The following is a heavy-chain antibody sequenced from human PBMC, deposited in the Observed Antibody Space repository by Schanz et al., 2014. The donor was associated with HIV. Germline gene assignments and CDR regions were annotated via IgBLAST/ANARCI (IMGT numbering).Heavy chain of an antibody. CDR2: ITWDGGST. CDR3: AKQHDSYDNSGYPSTVEYYGMDV. V-gene: IGHV3-43*01. D-gene: IGHD3-22*01. Sequence: EVQLVESGGVVVQPGGSLRISCAASGFTFDDYTMHWVRQAPGKGLEWVSLITWDGGSTYCADSVKGRFTISRDNSKNSLYLQMNSLRTEDTALYYCAKQHDSYDNSGYPSTVEYYGMDVWGQGTTVTVSS. J-gene: IGHJ6*02. CDR1: GFTFDDYT.